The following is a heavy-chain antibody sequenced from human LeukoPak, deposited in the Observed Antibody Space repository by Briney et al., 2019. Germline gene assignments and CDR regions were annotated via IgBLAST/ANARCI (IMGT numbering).Heavy chain of an antibody. D-gene: IGHD3-22*01. CDR3: ARDRMNYDSSFVVDAFDI. J-gene: IGHJ3*02. Sequence: ASVKVSCKASGYTFTHYGISGVRQAPGQGLEWMGWISTYNGNTNFAQKLQGRVTLTTETSTSTAYMELRSLRSDDTAVYYCARDRMNYDSSFVVDAFDIWGQGTMVTVSS. CDR2: ISTYNGNT. V-gene: IGHV1-18*01. CDR1: GYTFTHYG.